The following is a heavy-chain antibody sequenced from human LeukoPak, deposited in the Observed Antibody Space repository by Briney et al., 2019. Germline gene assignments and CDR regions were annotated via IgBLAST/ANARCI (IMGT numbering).Heavy chain of an antibody. J-gene: IGHJ1*01. CDR2: INHSGST. V-gene: IGHV4-34*01. Sequence: PSETLSLTCAVYGGSFSGYYWSWIRQPPGKGLEWIGEINHSGSTNYNPSLKSRVTISVDTSKNQFSLKLSSVTAADTAVYYCARTYGSGSQRGYFQHWGQATLVTVSS. D-gene: IGHD3-10*01. CDR1: GGSFSGYY. CDR3: ARTYGSGSQRGYFQH.